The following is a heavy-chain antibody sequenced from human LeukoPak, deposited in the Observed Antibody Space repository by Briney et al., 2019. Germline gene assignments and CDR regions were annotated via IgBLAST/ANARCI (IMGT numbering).Heavy chain of an antibody. CDR3: AKEIADGDYGRYYFDY. CDR1: GLTFSSYA. CDR2: VSGSGGST. J-gene: IGHJ4*02. D-gene: IGHD4-17*01. Sequence: GGSLRLSCAASGLTFSSYAMSWVRQAPGKGLEWVSAVSGSGGSTYYADSVKGRFTISRDNSKNTLYLQMNSLRAEDTAVYYCAKEIADGDYGRYYFDYWGQGTLVTVSS. V-gene: IGHV3-23*01.